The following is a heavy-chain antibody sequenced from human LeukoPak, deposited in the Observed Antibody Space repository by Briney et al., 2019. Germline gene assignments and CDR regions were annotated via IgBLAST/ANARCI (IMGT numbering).Heavy chain of an antibody. J-gene: IGHJ3*02. CDR3: AHRHRGVASDI. V-gene: IGHV2-5*01. CDR1: GFSLSTGGVG. D-gene: IGHD2-15*01. Sequence: SGPTLVKPTQTLRLTCTFSGFSLSTGGVGVGWIRQPPGEALEWLGVIYENDEKLYSPSLQNRLSITKDTSKNQVVLTMANMDPVDTATYYCAHRHRGVASDIWGQGTMVTVSS. CDR2: IYENDEK.